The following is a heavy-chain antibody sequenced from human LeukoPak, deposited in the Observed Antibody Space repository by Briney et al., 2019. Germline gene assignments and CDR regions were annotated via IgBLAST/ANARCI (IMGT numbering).Heavy chain of an antibody. V-gene: IGHV4-59*01. CDR2: IYYSGST. CDR1: GGSISSYY. Sequence: SETLSLTCTVSGGSISSYYWSWIRQPPGKGLEWIGYIYYSGSTNCNPSLKSRVTISVDTSKNQFSLKLSSVTAADTAVYYCARSKPGWQGLYFDYWGQGTLVTVSS. J-gene: IGHJ4*02. CDR3: ARSKPGWQGLYFDY. D-gene: IGHD6-19*01.